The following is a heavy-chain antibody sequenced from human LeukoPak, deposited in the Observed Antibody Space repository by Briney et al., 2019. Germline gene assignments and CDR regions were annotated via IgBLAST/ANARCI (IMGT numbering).Heavy chain of an antibody. CDR3: ARVRSGYVFDY. CDR1: EFTFSSYW. J-gene: IGHJ4*02. Sequence: GGSLRLSCAASEFTFSSYWMHWVRQAPGKGLVWGSRISTDGSNTNYADSVKGRFTISRHNAKNTLYLQMNSLRAEDTAVYYCARVRSGYVFDYWGQGTLVTVSS. D-gene: IGHD3-22*01. V-gene: IGHV3-74*01. CDR2: ISTDGSNT.